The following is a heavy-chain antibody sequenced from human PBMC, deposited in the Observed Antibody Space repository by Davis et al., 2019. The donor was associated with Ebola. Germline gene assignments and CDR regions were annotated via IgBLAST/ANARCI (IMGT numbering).Heavy chain of an antibody. CDR3: AKDLHWYAMDV. CDR2: IADDTDGGST. Sequence: GESLKISCAASGFTVSNYYMVWVRQAPGKGLEWVSVIADDTDGGSTNYADSVRGRFTIARDNSKNTVSPQMNNLREEDSAVYYCAKDLHWYAMDVWGKGTPVTVSS. D-gene: IGHD6-13*01. V-gene: IGHV3-53*01. J-gene: IGHJ6*03. CDR1: GFTVSNYY.